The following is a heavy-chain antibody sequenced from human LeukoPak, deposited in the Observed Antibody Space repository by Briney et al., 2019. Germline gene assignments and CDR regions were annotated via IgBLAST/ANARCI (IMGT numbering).Heavy chain of an antibody. CDR1: GGSSNIGNYY. Sequence: TSQTLSLTCTVSGGSSNIGNYYWTWIRQPAGKGLEWIGRSDTRESTLYNPSLKSRVTISIDTSKNQLSLKLDSVTAADTAVYYCARMRVTGTYPFDSWGQGTLV. D-gene: IGHD1-1*01. V-gene: IGHV4-61*02. CDR2: SDTREST. CDR3: ARMRVTGTYPFDS. J-gene: IGHJ4*02.